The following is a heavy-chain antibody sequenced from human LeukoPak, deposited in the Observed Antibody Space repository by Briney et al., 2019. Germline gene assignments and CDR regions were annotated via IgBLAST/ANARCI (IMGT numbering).Heavy chain of an antibody. CDR1: GFTFSSYG. CDR2: ISYDGSNK. J-gene: IGHJ4*02. CDR3: AKVGHTYGSGSPDY. D-gene: IGHD3-10*01. Sequence: GGSLRLSCAASGFTFSSYGMHWVRQAPGKGLEWVAVISYDGSNKYYADSVKGRFTISRDNSKNTLYLQMNSLRAEDTAVYYCAKVGHTYGSGSPDYWGQGTLVTVSS. V-gene: IGHV3-30*18.